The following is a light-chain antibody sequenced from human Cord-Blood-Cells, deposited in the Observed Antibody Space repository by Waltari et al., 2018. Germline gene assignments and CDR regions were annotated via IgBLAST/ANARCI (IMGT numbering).Light chain of an antibody. V-gene: IGKV1-39*01. CDR3: HQSDNTPPWT. Sequence: DIQMTQSPSSLSASVGDRVTITCRASQSISSYLNWYQQKPVKAPKILIYAASSLQGGVPSRFSGSGACTDFTLTMRSQQSEDFATYDCHQSDNTPPWTVGQGTKVEIK. J-gene: IGKJ1*01. CDR1: QSISSY. CDR2: AAS.